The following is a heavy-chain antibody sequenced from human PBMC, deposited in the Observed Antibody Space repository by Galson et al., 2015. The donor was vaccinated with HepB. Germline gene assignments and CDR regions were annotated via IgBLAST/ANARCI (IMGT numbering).Heavy chain of an antibody. CDR1: GFRFSSFW. CDR3: ARGGYDHGFDI. V-gene: IGHV3-74*01. Sequence: SLRLSCAASGFRFSSFWIHWVRQVPGKGLVWVSRIDSYGTDAIYADSVKGRFTISRDNTNNTLYLQMNSRRAEDTALYYCARGGYDHGFDIWGQGTMVTVSS. CDR2: IDSYGTDA. J-gene: IGHJ3*02. D-gene: IGHD3-16*01.